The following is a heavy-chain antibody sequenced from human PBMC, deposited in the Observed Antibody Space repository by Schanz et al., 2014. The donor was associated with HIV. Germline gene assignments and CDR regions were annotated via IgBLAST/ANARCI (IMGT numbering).Heavy chain of an antibody. CDR3: ARGAGDTDWGRI. Sequence: VQLVESGGGVVQPGRSLRLSCAASGFTFSSYGMHWVRQAPGKGLEWVSSITGSGSSTYYADSVKGRFTISRDNSKNTLFLQLNSLRAEDTAVYYCARGAGDTDWGRIWGQGTLVTVSS. CDR2: ITGSGSST. V-gene: IGHV3-23*04. J-gene: IGHJ3*02. D-gene: IGHD5-18*01. CDR1: GFTFSSYG.